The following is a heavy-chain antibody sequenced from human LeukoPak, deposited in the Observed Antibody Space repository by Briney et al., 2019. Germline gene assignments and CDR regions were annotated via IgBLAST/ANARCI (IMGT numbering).Heavy chain of an antibody. D-gene: IGHD3-16*01. CDR3: ARLGGYYMDV. J-gene: IGHJ6*03. Sequence: PGGSLRLSCVGSGFTFSIYAMHWVRQAPGKGLEWVAAISYDASTKYCADSVKGRFTISRDNAKNSLYLQMNSLRAEDTAVYYCARLGGYYMDVWGKGTTVTVSS. CDR2: ISYDASTK. CDR1: GFTFSIYA. V-gene: IGHV3-30-3*01.